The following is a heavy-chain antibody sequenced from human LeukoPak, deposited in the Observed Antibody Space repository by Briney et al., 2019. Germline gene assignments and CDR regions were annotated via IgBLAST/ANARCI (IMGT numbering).Heavy chain of an antibody. CDR3: AKVVAGTY. Sequence: GGSLRLSCAASGFTFSSYAMHWVRQAPGKGLEWVAVISYDGSNKYYADSVKGRFTISRDNSKNTLYLQMNSLRAEDTAVYYCAKVVAGTYWGQGTLVTVSS. CDR2: ISYDGSNK. CDR1: GFTFSSYA. J-gene: IGHJ4*02. D-gene: IGHD6-19*01. V-gene: IGHV3-30-3*01.